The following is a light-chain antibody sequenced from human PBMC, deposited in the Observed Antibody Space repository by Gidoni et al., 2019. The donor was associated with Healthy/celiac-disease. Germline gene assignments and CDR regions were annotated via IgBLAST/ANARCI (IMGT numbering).Light chain of an antibody. CDR2: AAS. CDR1: QSISSY. V-gene: IGKV1-39*01. J-gene: IGKJ3*01. CDR3: QQSYSTPPG. Sequence: DIQMTQSPSSLSASVGDRVTITCRASQSISSYLNWYQQKPGKPPKPLIYAASSLPSGVPSRFSCSGSGTDFTLTISSLQPEDFATYYCQQSYSTPPGFGPGTKVDIK.